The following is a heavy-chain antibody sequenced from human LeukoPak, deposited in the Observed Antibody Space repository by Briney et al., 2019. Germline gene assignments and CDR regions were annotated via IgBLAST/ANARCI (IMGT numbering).Heavy chain of an antibody. J-gene: IGHJ6*02. CDR3: ARGHDGLIAARQRDYYYYGMDV. V-gene: IGHV4-34*01. CDR1: GGSFSGYY. D-gene: IGHD6-6*01. Sequence: PSETLSLTCAVYGGSFSGYYCSWIRQPPGKGLEWIGEINHSGSTNYNPSLKSRVTISVDTSKNQFSLKLSSVTAADTAVYYCARGHDGLIAARQRDYYYYGMDVWGQGTTVTVSS. CDR2: INHSGST.